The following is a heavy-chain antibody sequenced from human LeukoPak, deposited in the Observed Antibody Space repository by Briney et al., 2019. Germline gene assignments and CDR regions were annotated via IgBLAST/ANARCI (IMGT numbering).Heavy chain of an antibody. Sequence: GGSLRLSCSASGFTFSTFAMHWVRRAPGEGLEYVSAISSNGGSIYHADSVKGRFTISRDKSKNTLYLQMDSLGADDTAVYYCAKGNWRYFDYWGQGTLVTVSS. CDR3: AKGNWRYFDY. J-gene: IGHJ4*02. V-gene: IGHV3-64*04. D-gene: IGHD1-1*01. CDR1: GFTFSTFA. CDR2: ISSNGGSI.